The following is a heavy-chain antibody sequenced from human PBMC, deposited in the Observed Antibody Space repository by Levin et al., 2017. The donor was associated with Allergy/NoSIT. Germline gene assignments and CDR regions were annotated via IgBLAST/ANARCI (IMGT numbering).Heavy chain of an antibody. Sequence: SVKVSCKASGGTFSSYPISWVRQAPGQGLEWMGRIIPILGIANYAQKFQGRVTITADKSTSTAYMELSSLRSEDTAVYYCARVGYCSGGSCFYGAFDIWGQGTMVTVSS. CDR1: GGTFSSYP. V-gene: IGHV1-69*04. CDR2: IIPILGIA. D-gene: IGHD2-15*01. CDR3: ARVGYCSGGSCFYGAFDI. J-gene: IGHJ3*02.